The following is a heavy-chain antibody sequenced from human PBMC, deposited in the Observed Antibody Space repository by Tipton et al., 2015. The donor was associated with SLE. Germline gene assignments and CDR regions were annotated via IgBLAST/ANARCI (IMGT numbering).Heavy chain of an antibody. CDR3: ARVRMATIGGIGY. J-gene: IGHJ4*02. CDR2: IYHSGST. D-gene: IGHD5-24*01. Sequence: TLSLTCAVSGYSISSGYYWGWIRQPPGKGLEWIGSIYHSGSTYYNPSLKSRVTISVDTSKNQFSLKLSSVTAADTAVYYCARVRMATIGGIGYWGQGTLVTVSS. V-gene: IGHV4-38-2*01. CDR1: GYSISSGYY.